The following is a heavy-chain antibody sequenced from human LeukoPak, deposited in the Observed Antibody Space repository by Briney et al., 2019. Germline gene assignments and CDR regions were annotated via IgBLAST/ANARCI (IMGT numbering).Heavy chain of an antibody. CDR2: ISSSSSYI. CDR1: GFTFSSYS. D-gene: IGHD1-26*01. V-gene: IGHV3-21*01. Sequence: PGGSLRLSCAASGFTFSSYSMNWVRQAPGKGLEWVSSISSSSSYIYYADSVKGRFTISRDNAKNSLYLQMNSLRAEDTAVYYCARAKGILDWYFDLWGRGTLVTVSS. CDR3: ARAKGILDWYFDL. J-gene: IGHJ2*01.